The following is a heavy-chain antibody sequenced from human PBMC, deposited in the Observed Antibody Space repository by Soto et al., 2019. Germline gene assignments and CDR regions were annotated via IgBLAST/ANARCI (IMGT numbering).Heavy chain of an antibody. CDR1: GFTFHSYG. CDR2: ISHSGSNK. V-gene: IGHV3-30*03. CDR3: ARDRWRDSGWYTWFDP. D-gene: IGHD6-19*01. Sequence: QVQLVESGGGVVQPGTSLRLSCTASGFTFHSYGMHWVRQAPGKGPEWVAVISHSGSNKHYGDSVKGRFTISRDNSKNTLYLQMNSLRAEDTALYYCARDRWRDSGWYTWFDPWGQGTLVTVSS. J-gene: IGHJ5*02.